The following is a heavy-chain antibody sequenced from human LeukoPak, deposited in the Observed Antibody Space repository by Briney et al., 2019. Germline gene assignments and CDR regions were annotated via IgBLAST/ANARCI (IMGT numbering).Heavy chain of an antibody. D-gene: IGHD2-2*01. CDR3: ARVSGQRMPPNWFDP. J-gene: IGHJ5*02. Sequence: GGSLRLSCAASGFTFSSYAMHWVRQAPGKGLEWVAVISYDGSNKYYADSVKGRFTISRDNSKNSLYLQMNSLRAEDTAVYYCARVSGQRMPPNWFDPWGQGTLVTVSS. V-gene: IGHV3-30-3*01. CDR2: ISYDGSNK. CDR1: GFTFSSYA.